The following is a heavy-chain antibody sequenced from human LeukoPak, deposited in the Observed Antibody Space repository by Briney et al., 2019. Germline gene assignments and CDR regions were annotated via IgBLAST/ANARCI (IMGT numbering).Heavy chain of an antibody. J-gene: IGHJ4*02. D-gene: IGHD3-3*01. CDR2: VHLDGRT. Sequence: PSGTLSLTCDVSGGSVTSTNWWTWGRQPPGKGLEWIGEVHLDGRTNYNPSLKRRLIMSVDLPENHISLRLTSVTAADTAVYYCAREGGFYRPLDYSGQGTLVTVSS. V-gene: IGHV4-4*02. CDR3: AREGGFYRPLDY. CDR1: GGSVTSTNW.